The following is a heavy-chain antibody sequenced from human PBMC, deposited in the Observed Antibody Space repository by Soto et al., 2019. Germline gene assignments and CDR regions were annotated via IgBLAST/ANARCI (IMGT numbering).Heavy chain of an antibody. Sequence: GGSLRLSCVASGFTFGSYAMSWVRRAPGKGLEWVSTINDSGDLRYYAESVRGRFTISRDNSKNTLYLEVNDLRAEDTARYHCTKAFGDWYPFEKWGLGALVTVSS. CDR1: GFTFGSYA. J-gene: IGHJ4*02. V-gene: IGHV3-23*01. CDR3: TKAFGDWYPFEK. D-gene: IGHD6-19*01. CDR2: INDSGDLR.